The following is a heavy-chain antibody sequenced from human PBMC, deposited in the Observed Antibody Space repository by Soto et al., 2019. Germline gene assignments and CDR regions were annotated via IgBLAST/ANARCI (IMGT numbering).Heavy chain of an antibody. Sequence: SETLSLTCTLAGGPVSSGSYYWSWIRQPPGKGLEWIGYIYYSGSPTYNPSLRSRVTISVDPSKNQFSLKLSSVTAADTAVYYGASIRMVRGVMSWGQGPLVSASS. D-gene: IGHD3-10*01. CDR2: IYYSGSP. CDR3: ASIRMVRGVMS. V-gene: IGHV4-61*01. CDR1: GGPVSSGSYY. J-gene: IGHJ4*02.